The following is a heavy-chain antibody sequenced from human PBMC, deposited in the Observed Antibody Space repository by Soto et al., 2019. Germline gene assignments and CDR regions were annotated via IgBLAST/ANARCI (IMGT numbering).Heavy chain of an antibody. Sequence: GEAVKISCKGSGDKVTGYWIGWERQIPGKGLEWMGIIYPGDSDTRYSPSFQGQVTISADKSISTAYLQWSSLKASDTAMYYCARPVGPYYYDSSGYGGYFDYWGQGTLVTVSS. CDR2: IYPGDSDT. J-gene: IGHJ4*02. CDR3: ARPVGPYYYDSSGYGGYFDY. CDR1: GDKVTGYW. D-gene: IGHD3-22*01. V-gene: IGHV5-51*01.